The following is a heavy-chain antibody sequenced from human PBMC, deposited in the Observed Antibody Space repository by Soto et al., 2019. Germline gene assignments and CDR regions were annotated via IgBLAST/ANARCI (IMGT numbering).Heavy chain of an antibody. CDR3: ARSKALGYLLYYFDY. J-gene: IGHJ4*02. CDR2: IIPIFGTA. CDR1: GGTFSSYA. V-gene: IGHV1-69*01. D-gene: IGHD7-27*01. Sequence: QVQLVQSGAEVKKPGSSVKVSCKASGGTFSSYAISWVRQAPGQGLEWMGGIIPIFGTANYAQKSQGRVTITADESTSTAYMELSSLRSEDTAMYYCARSKALGYLLYYFDYWGQGTLVTVSS.